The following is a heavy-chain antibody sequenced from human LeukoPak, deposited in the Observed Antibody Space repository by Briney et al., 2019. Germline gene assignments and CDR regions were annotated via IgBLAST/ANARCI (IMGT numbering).Heavy chain of an antibody. CDR2: MNPNSGST. J-gene: IGHJ6*02. CDR3: VRVQSGSYARYGMDV. D-gene: IGHD1-26*01. CDR1: GYTFTRYD. Sequence: VTVXCKXSGYTFTRYDINWVRQAPGQGREWMGWMNPNSGSTGYAQIFQGRVTMTRSTSISTAYMELSSLRSEDTAVYYCVRVQSGSYARYGMDVWGQGTTVTVS. V-gene: IGHV1-8*01.